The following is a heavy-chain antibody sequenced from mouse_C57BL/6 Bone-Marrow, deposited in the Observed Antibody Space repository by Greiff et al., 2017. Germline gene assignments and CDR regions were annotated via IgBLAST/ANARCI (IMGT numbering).Heavy chain of an antibody. D-gene: IGHD3-2*02. Sequence: VQLQQSGPELVKPGASVKISCKASGYAFSSSWMNWVKQRPGKGLEWIGRIYPGDGDTNYNGKFKGKATLTADKSSSTAYMQLSSLTSEDSAVYFGARRQLRLRKGPAMDYWGQGTSVTVSS. J-gene: IGHJ4*01. CDR3: ARRQLRLRKGPAMDY. CDR2: IYPGDGDT. CDR1: GYAFSSSW. V-gene: IGHV1-82*01.